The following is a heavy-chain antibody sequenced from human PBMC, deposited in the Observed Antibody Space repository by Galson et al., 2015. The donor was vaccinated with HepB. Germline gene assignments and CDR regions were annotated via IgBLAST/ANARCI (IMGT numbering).Heavy chain of an antibody. CDR2: ISNDGNNE. D-gene: IGHD2-21*02. CDR1: GFIFSGSG. J-gene: IGHJ4*02. Sequence: SLRLSCAASGFIFSGSGMHWVRQAPGKGLEWVAVISNDGNNETYADSVKDRFTISRDNSKSTLNLQINRLRAEDTAVYRCVKDGGSTYCGGDCYSAVFEHWGQGTLVTVSA. CDR3: VKDGGSTYCGGDCYSAVFEH. V-gene: IGHV3-30*18.